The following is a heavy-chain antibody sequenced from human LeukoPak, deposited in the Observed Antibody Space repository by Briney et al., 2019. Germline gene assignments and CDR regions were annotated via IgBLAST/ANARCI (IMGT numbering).Heavy chain of an antibody. D-gene: IGHD2-2*01. CDR1: GFTFSSYG. CDR2: IRYDGSNK. V-gene: IGHV3-30*02. J-gene: IGHJ3*02. Sequence: QSGGSLRLSCAASGFTFSSYGMHWVRQAPGKGLEWVAFIRYDGSNKYYADSVKGRFTISRDNSKNTLYLQMNSLRAEDTAVYYCAKGEDIVVVPAAQAFDIWGQGTMVTVSS. CDR3: AKGEDIVVVPAAQAFDI.